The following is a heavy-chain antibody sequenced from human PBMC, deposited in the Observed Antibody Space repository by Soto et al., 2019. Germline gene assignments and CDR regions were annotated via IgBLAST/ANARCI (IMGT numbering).Heavy chain of an antibody. CDR2: INAGNGNT. CDR1: GGTFSSYA. CDR3: ASEAIAAAAVYGMDV. V-gene: IGHV1-3*01. D-gene: IGHD6-13*01. Sequence: ASVKVSCKASGGTFSSYAISWVRQAPGQRLEWMGWINAGNGNTKYSQKFRGRVTITRDTSASTAYMELSSLRSEDTAVYYCASEAIAAAAVYGMDVWGQGTTVTVSS. J-gene: IGHJ6*02.